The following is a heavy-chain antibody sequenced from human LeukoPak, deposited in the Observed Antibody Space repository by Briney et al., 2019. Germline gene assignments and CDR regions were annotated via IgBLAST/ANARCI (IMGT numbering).Heavy chain of an antibody. J-gene: IGHJ4*02. CDR1: GGSISSVIYY. CDR2: INYSGST. V-gene: IGHV4-39*07. Sequence: PSETLSLTCTVSGGSISSVIYYWGWIRQPPGKGLEWIGSINYSGSTYYNPSPKSRVTISVDTSKNQFSLKLRSVTAADTAVYYCARDKVPGDYWGQEILVTVSS. CDR3: ARDKVPGDY. D-gene: IGHD7-27*01.